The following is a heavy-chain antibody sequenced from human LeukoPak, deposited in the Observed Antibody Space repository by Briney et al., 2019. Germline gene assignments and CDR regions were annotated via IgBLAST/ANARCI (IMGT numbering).Heavy chain of an antibody. J-gene: IGHJ4*01. D-gene: IGHD6-13*01. CDR1: GFTYTDYW. CDR2: IRQDGSEK. V-gene: IGHV3-7*01. Sequence: GGSLRLSCEVSGFTYTDYWMNWVRQAPGKGPEWVASIRQDGSEKTYVDSVKGRFTISRDNTKNSLSLQLNGLRAEDTAVYYCARDGTAAGLYFDLWGQGALVTVSS. CDR3: ARDGTAAGLYFDL.